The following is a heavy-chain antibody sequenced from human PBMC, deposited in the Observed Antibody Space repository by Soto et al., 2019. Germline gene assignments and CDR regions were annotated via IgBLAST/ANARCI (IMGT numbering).Heavy chain of an antibody. D-gene: IGHD2-15*01. CDR1: GGTISSYA. V-gene: IGHV1-69*13. CDR3: ARALDPRIVVVVAAYYYYYGMDV. CDR2: IIPIFGTA. J-gene: IGHJ6*02. Sequence: SVKVSCKACGGTISSYAISWVRQAPGQGLEWMGGIIPIFGTANYAQKFQGRVTITADESTSTAYMELSSLRSEDTAVYYCARALDPRIVVVVAAYYYYYGMDVWGQGTTVTVSS.